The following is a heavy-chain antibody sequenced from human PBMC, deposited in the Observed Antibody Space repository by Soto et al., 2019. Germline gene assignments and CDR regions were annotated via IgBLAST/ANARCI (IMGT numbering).Heavy chain of an antibody. CDR1: GGSINSYY. Sequence: PSESLSLTCTVSGGSINSYYWSWIRQPPGKGLEWIGYIYYSGSTNYNPSLKSRVTISVDTSKNQFSLKLSSVTAADTAVYYCARGKGRGRAFDIWGQGTMVTVSS. CDR3: ARGKGRGRAFDI. V-gene: IGHV4-59*01. D-gene: IGHD1-26*01. J-gene: IGHJ3*02. CDR2: IYYSGST.